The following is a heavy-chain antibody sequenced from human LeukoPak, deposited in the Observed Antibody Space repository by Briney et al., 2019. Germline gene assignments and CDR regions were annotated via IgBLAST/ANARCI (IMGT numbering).Heavy chain of an antibody. D-gene: IGHD1-1*01. J-gene: IGHJ4*02. CDR2: ISSSISYI. CDR3: ARDQRATASTGSYFDY. V-gene: IGHV3-21*01. Sequence: RGSQRLSCAASGFTFSSYGMNWVRQAPGKGLEWVSSISSSISYIYYADSVKGRFTISRDNAKNSLSLQMNSLRAEDTAVYYCARDQRATASTGSYFDYWGQGTLVTVSS. CDR1: GFTFSSYG.